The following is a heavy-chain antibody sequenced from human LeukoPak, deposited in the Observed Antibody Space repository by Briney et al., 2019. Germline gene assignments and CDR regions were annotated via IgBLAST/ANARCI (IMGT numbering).Heavy chain of an antibody. J-gene: IGHJ4*02. V-gene: IGHV1-18*01. Sequence: ASVKVSCKASGYTFTSYGISWVRQAPGQGLEWMGLISAYNGNTNYALKLQGRVTMTTDTSTSTAYMELRSLRSDDTAVYYCARWRAVAGRSPYDFDYWGQGTLVTVSS. CDR2: ISAYNGNT. D-gene: IGHD6-19*01. CDR1: GYTFTSYG. CDR3: ARWRAVAGRSPYDFDY.